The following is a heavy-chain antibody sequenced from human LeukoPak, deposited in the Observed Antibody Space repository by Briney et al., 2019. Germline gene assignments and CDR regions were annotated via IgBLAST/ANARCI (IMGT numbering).Heavy chain of an antibody. CDR3: ARDLHYAFDF. V-gene: IGHV3-48*02. Sequence: GGSLRLSCAASGFTFSGYAMNWVRQAPGKGLEWVSHIYSSDTTFADSVKGRFTISRDNAKNSLYLQMDSLRDEDTAVYYCARDLHYAFDFWGQRTMFTVSS. D-gene: IGHD3-10*01. CDR1: GFTFSGYA. CDR2: IYSSDTT. J-gene: IGHJ3*01.